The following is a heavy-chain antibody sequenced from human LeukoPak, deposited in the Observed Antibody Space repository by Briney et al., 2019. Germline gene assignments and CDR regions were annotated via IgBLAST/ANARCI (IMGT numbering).Heavy chain of an antibody. CDR1: RFTFDDYA. Sequence: SLRLSCAASRFTFDDYAMRWVRQAPGKGLEWVSNITWNSGRLGYADSVKGRFTISRDNSKNTLYLQMNSLRAEDTAVYYCAKDSPHDYGDYVGAFDIWGQGTMVTVSS. CDR3: AKDSPHDYGDYVGAFDI. J-gene: IGHJ3*02. CDR2: ITWNSGRL. V-gene: IGHV3-9*01. D-gene: IGHD4-17*01.